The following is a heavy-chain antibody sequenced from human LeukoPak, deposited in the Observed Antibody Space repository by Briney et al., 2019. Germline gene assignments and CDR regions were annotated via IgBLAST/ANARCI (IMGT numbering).Heavy chain of an antibody. V-gene: IGHV3-64*01. CDR1: GFTFSSYA. J-gene: IGHJ4*02. Sequence: GGSLRLSCAASGFTFSSYAMHWVRQAPGKGLEYVSAISSNGGSTYYANSVKGRFTISRDNSKNTLYLQMGSLRAEDMAVYYCARDRLIVGVKGLAFDYWGQGTLVTVSS. D-gene: IGHD3-16*01. CDR2: ISSNGGST. CDR3: ARDRLIVGVKGLAFDY.